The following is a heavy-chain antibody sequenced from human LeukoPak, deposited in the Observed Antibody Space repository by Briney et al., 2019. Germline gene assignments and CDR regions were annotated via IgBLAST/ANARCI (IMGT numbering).Heavy chain of an antibody. CDR2: IYTSGST. CDR3: ARGPYCGGDCYYFDY. Sequence: SETLSLTCTVSGGSISSGSYYWSWIRQPAGKGLEWIGRIYTSGSTNYNPSLKSRVTISVDTSKNQFSLKLSSVTAADTAMYYCARGPYCGGDCYYFDYWGQGTLVTVSS. CDR1: GGSISSGSYY. D-gene: IGHD2-21*02. V-gene: IGHV4-61*02. J-gene: IGHJ4*02.